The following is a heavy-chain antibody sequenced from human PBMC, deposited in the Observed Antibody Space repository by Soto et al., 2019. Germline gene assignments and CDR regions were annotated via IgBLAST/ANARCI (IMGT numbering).Heavy chain of an antibody. Sequence: GESLKISCKTSGYTFTDYWIGWVRQMPGKGLEWVGIIYPGDSDTRYNPSFRGLVTISADTSISTAYLKWSSLKASDSAVYYCARKLELRGSYYYYYDMDVWGQGTTVTVSS. J-gene: IGHJ6*02. CDR3: ARKLELRGSYYYYYDMDV. V-gene: IGHV5-51*01. CDR2: IYPGDSDT. CDR1: GYTFTDYW. D-gene: IGHD1-7*01.